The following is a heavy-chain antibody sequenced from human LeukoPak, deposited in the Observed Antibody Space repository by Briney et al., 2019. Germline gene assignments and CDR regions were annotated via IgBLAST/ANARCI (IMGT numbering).Heavy chain of an antibody. D-gene: IGHD2-15*01. Sequence: ISGSGGSTYYADSVKGRFTISRDNSKNTLYLQMNSLRAEDTAVYYCAKRWLGYCSGGSCYYFDYWGQGTLVTVSS. J-gene: IGHJ4*02. CDR2: ISGSGGST. V-gene: IGHV3-23*01. CDR3: AKRWLGYCSGGSCYYFDY.